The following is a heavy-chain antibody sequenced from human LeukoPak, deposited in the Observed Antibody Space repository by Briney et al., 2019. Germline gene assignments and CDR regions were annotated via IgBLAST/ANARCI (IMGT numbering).Heavy chain of an antibody. CDR1: GFTVSSNY. J-gene: IGHJ4*02. V-gene: IGHV3-53*01. CDR2: IYSGGST. Sequence: GSLRLSCAASGFTVSSNYMSWVRQAPGKGLEWVSVIYSGGSTYYADSVKGRFTISRDNSKNTLYLQMNSLRAEDTAVYYCAKDIDQLLSRFDYWGQGTLVTVSS. CDR3: AKDIDQLLSRFDY. D-gene: IGHD2-2*01.